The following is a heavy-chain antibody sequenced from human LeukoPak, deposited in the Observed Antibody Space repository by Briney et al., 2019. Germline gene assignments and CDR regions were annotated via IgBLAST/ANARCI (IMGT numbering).Heavy chain of an antibody. CDR3: ARGRGFGESLWF. CDR2: INHSGST. Sequence: SETLSLTCAVYGGSFSGYYWSWIRQPPGKGLEWIGEINHSGSTNYNPSLKSRVTISVDTSKNQFSLKLSSVTAADTAVYYCARGRGFGESLWFWGQGTLVTVSS. V-gene: IGHV4-34*01. CDR1: GGSFSGYY. J-gene: IGHJ4*02. D-gene: IGHD3-10*01.